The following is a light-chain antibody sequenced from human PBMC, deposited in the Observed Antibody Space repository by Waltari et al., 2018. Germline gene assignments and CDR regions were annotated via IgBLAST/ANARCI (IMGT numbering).Light chain of an antibody. Sequence: EIVMTQSPATLSVSPGDRANLSCRASQSVNSNPAWYQQKPGQAPRLLIYTASTRATGVAARFSGSGSGTHFTLTISSLQSEDFAVYYCQQYDNWPPYTFGQGTNLEIK. CDR2: TAS. V-gene: IGKV3-15*01. J-gene: IGKJ2*01. CDR1: QSVNSN. CDR3: QQYDNWPPYT.